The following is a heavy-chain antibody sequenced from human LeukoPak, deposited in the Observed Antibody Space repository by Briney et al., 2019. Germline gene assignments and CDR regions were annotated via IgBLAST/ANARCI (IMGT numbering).Heavy chain of an antibody. CDR2: IRFDGTSE. V-gene: IGHV3-30*02. Sequence: PGGSLRLSCAASGFTFNTYTMNWARQAPGKGLEWVAFIRFDGTSEFYADSVKARFTISRDNSQNTVSLQLNNLRIEDTALYYCAKTSLSDPSGHYYYMDVWGKGTTVTVSS. J-gene: IGHJ6*03. CDR1: GFTFNTYT. CDR3: AKTSLSDPSGHYYYMDV. D-gene: IGHD3-3*01.